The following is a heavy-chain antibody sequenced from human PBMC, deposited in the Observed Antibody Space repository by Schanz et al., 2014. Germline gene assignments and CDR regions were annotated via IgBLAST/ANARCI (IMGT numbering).Heavy chain of an antibody. CDR1: GFTFSDYY. CDR3: ARDSGSSSWYPSDY. V-gene: IGHV3-11*05. CDR2: ISSSSSYT. J-gene: IGHJ4*02. Sequence: QVQLVESGGGLVKPGGSLRLSCAASGFTFSDYYMTWMRQAPGKGLEWISYISSSSSYTNYADSVKGRFTISRDNSKNSLYLQMDSLRSEDTALYYCARDSGSSSWYPSDYWGQGTLVTVSS. D-gene: IGHD6-13*01.